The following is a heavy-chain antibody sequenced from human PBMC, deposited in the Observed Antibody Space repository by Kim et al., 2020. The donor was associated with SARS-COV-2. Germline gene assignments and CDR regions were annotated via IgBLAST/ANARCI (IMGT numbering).Heavy chain of an antibody. CDR3: ARTARLLDY. J-gene: IGHJ4*02. Sequence: GGSLRLSCTGSGFTFSGHYMSWVRQAPGKGLEWVSYIGRSGRDISYADSVKGRFTISRDNAKNSLYLQMNSLRAEDTAVYYCARTARLLDYWGQGTLVTVSS. V-gene: IGHV3-11*01. CDR1: GFTFSGHY. CDR2: IGRSGRDI. D-gene: IGHD2-21*02.